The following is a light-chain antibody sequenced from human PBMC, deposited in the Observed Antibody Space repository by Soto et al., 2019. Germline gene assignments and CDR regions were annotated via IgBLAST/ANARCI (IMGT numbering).Light chain of an antibody. CDR2: GNS. Sequence: QSALTQPPSVSGAPGQRVTISCTGSSSNIGAGYDVHWYQQLPGTAPKLLIYGNSNRPSGVPDRFSGSKSDTSASLAITGLQAEDEADYYCQSYDSSLSVVFGGGTKLTVL. V-gene: IGLV1-40*01. J-gene: IGLJ2*01. CDR3: QSYDSSLSVV. CDR1: SSNIGAGYD.